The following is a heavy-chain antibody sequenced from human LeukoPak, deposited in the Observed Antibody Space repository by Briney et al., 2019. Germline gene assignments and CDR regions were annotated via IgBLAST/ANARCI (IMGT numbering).Heavy chain of an antibody. J-gene: IGHJ4*02. CDR3: ARDSETIFGVVIDY. D-gene: IGHD3-3*01. CDR1: GGSISSGGYY. V-gene: IGHV4-30-2*01. Sequence: SETLSLTCTVSGGSISSGGYYWSWIRQPPGKGLEWIGYIYHSRSTYYNPSLKSRVTISVDRSKNQFSLKLSSVTAADTAVYYCARDSETIFGVVIDYWGQGTLVTVSS. CDR2: IYHSRST.